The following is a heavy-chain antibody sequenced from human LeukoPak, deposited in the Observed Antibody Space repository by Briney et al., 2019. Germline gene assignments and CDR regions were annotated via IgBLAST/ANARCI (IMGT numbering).Heavy chain of an antibody. J-gene: IGHJ4*02. D-gene: IGHD1-7*01. Sequence: SVKVSCKASGGTFSSYAISWVRQAPGQGLEWMGGIIPIFGTANYAQKFQGRVTITTDESTSTAYMELSSLRSEDTAVYYCTSKTTRPRRKYYFDYWSQGTLVTVSS. CDR1: GGTFSSYA. V-gene: IGHV1-69*05. CDR2: IIPIFGTA. CDR3: TSKTTRPRRKYYFDY.